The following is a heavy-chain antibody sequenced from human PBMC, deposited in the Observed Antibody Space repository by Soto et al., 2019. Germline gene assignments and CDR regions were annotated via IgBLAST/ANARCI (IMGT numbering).Heavy chain of an antibody. J-gene: IGHJ4*02. V-gene: IGHV3-9*01. CDR3: AKSHTTSGWYVTTDY. Sequence: EVQLVESGGGLVQPGRSLRLSCAASGFTFGDYAIQWVRQAPGKGLEWVSAISWNSGRIDYADSVKGRFTISRDNAKNSLYLQMNSLRAEDTALYYCAKSHTTSGWYVTTDYWGQGTRVTVSS. CDR1: GFTFGDYA. D-gene: IGHD6-19*01. CDR2: ISWNSGRI.